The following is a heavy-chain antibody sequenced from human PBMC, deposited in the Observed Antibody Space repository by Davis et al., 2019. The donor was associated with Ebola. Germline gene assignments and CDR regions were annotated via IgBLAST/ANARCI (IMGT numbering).Heavy chain of an antibody. D-gene: IGHD6-19*01. V-gene: IGHV1-46*01. CDR1: GYTFTSYH. J-gene: IGHJ4*02. CDR2: INPSGGST. Sequence: ASVKVSCKASGYTFTSYHMHWVRQAPGQGLEWMGIINPSGGSTNYTQKFQGRVTMTRDTSTSTVYMELSSLRSEDTAVYYCARVYSSGWSRLLDYWGQGTLVTVSS. CDR3: ARVYSSGWSRLLDY.